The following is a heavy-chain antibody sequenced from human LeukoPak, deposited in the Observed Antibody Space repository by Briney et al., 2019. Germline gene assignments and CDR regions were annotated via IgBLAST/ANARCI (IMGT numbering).Heavy chain of an antibody. Sequence: GGSLRVSCAASGFTFSSNWMSWVRQAPGKGLEWVADIKQDGSEKYYVDSVKGRFTISRDNAKNSLYLQMNSLRAEDTAVYYCARVSSSTSCFDYRGQGTLVTVSS. CDR1: GFTFSSNW. V-gene: IGHV3-7*03. D-gene: IGHD2-2*01. CDR2: IKQDGSEK. CDR3: ARVSSSTSCFDY. J-gene: IGHJ4*02.